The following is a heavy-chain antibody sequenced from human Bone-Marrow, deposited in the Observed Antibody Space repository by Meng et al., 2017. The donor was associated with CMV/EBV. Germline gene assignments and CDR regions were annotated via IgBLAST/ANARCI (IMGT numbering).Heavy chain of an antibody. CDR1: GFTFDDYA. Sequence: GESLKISCAASGFTFDDYAMHWVRQAPGKGLEWVSGISWNSGSIGYADSVKGRFTISRDNSKNTLHLEMNSLRADDTAIYFCARGAYLGLYYYGMDVWGQGTTVTVSS. D-gene: IGHD7-27*01. J-gene: IGHJ6*02. CDR3: ARGAYLGLYYYGMDV. V-gene: IGHV3-9*01. CDR2: ISWNSGSI.